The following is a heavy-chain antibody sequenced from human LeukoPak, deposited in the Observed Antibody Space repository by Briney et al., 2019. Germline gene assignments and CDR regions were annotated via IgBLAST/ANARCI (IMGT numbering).Heavy chain of an antibody. CDR2: ISWNRGSI. Sequence: PGGSLRLSCAASGFIFDDSAMHCVWHASGSRLKWVSGISWNRGSIGYGESVKGRFTISRDNAKNSLYLQMNSLRVEDTALYYCARDLGSRPAAIGCSYYHMDVWGQGTTVTVSS. D-gene: IGHD2-2*02. V-gene: IGHV3-9*01. CDR1: GFIFDDSA. J-gene: IGHJ6*02. CDR3: ARDLGSRPAAIGCSYYHMDV.